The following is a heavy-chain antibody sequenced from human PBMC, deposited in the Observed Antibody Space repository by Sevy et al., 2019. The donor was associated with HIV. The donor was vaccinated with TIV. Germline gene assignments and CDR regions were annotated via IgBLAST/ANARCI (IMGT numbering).Heavy chain of an antibody. CDR2: FDPEDGET. CDR3: ATTVTLGVGAFDI. J-gene: IGHJ3*02. Sequence: ASVKVSCKVSGYTLTELPMHWVRQAPGKGLEWMGGFDPEDGETIYAQKFQGRVTMTEDTSTDTAYMELSSLRSEDTAVYYCATTVTLGVGAFDIWGQGTMVTVSS. D-gene: IGHD4-4*01. V-gene: IGHV1-24*01. CDR1: GYTLTELP.